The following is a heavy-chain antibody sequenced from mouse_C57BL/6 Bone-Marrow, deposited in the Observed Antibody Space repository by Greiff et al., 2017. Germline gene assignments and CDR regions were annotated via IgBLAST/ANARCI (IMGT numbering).Heavy chain of an antibody. V-gene: IGHV1-69*01. CDR1: GYTFTSYW. D-gene: IGHD1-1*01. CDR2: IDPSDSYT. CDR3: ARRGTTVPHWYFDV. Sequence: QVQLQQPGAELVMPGASVKLSCKASGYTFTSYWMHWVKQRPGQGLEWIGEIDPSDSYTNYNQKFKGKSTLTVDKSSSTAYMQLSSLTSEDSAVYYCARRGTTVPHWYFDVWGTGTTGTVSS. J-gene: IGHJ1*03.